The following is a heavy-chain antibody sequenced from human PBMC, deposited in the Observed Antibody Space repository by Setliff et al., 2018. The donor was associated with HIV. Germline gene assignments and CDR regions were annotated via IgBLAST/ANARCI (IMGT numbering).Heavy chain of an antibody. CDR3: VNPSGAMGDFDS. D-gene: IGHD3-16*01. CDR1: GGSISGYY. J-gene: IGHJ4*02. CDR2: VYYHGST. V-gene: IGHV4-39*01. Sequence: SETLSLTCTVSGGSISGYYWGWIRQPPGKGLEWVGTVYYHGSTYYNPSLKSRVTISIDTSKNQFSLQLTSVTAADTAVYYCVNPSGAMGDFDSWGQGTQVTVSS.